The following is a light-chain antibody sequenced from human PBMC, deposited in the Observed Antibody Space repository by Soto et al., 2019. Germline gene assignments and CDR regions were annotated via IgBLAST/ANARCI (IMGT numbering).Light chain of an antibody. CDR3: QQSYSTPST. J-gene: IGKJ1*01. V-gene: IGKV1-39*01. Sequence: DIQMTQSPSTLSASVGDRVTITCRASQSILGWLAWYQQKPXXXXXXXXXXXXSXESXVPPRLRGSGSRTHFTLTISSLQTEDFATYYCQQSYSTPSTFGQGTKV. CDR2: XXX. CDR1: QSILGW.